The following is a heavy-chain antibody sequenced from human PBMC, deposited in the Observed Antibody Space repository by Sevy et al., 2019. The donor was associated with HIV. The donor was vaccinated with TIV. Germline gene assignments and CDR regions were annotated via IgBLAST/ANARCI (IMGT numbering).Heavy chain of an antibody. D-gene: IGHD1-26*01. CDR2: IKSETDGATR. Sequence: GGSLRLSCVASGFTFSKAWMSWVRQAPGKGLEWVGRIKSETDGATRDLAAPVKGRIIISRDDSKNTLYLQISNLKIEDTGVYFCAAGVGASDFDYWGQGTLVTVSS. CDR3: AAGVGASDFDY. V-gene: IGHV3-15*01. J-gene: IGHJ4*02. CDR1: GFTFSKAW.